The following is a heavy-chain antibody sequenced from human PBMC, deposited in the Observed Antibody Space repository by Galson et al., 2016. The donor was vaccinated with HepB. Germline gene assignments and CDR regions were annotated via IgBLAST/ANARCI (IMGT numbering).Heavy chain of an antibody. CDR2: IFYGGTT. CDR3: ARTSYRECTGTRCVNFRYYYYMDV. Sequence: SLRLSCAASGFAFRTYSMSWVRQTPGKGLEWVSVIFYGGTTYYADSVEGRFTISRDDSMNPLYLQMNSLTAEDTAVYFCARTSYRECTGTRCVNFRYYYYMDVWGKGTTVTVSS. J-gene: IGHJ6*03. V-gene: IGHV3-53*01. CDR1: GFAFRTYS. D-gene: IGHD2-8*02.